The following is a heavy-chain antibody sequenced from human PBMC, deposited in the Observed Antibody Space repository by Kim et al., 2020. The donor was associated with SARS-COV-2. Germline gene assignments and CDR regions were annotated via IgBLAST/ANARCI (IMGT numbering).Heavy chain of an antibody. Sequence: SETLSLTCTVSGGSISSGGYYWSWIRQHPGKGLEWIGYIYYSGSTYYNPSLKSRVTISVDTSKNQFSLKLSSVTAADTAVYYCAREPWDRHYGSGSYLGLDYWGQGTLVTVSS. CDR2: IYYSGST. CDR3: AREPWDRHYGSGSYLGLDY. CDR1: GGSISSGGYY. V-gene: IGHV4-31*03. D-gene: IGHD3-10*01. J-gene: IGHJ4*02.